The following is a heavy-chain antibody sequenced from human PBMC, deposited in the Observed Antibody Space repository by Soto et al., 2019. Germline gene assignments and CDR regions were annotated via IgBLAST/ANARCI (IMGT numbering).Heavy chain of an antibody. CDR1: GYSFTSNW. CDR2: ISPGDSDT. CDR3: ARLASSSIAAPFDY. V-gene: IGHV5-51*01. J-gene: IGHJ4*02. D-gene: IGHD6-6*01. Sequence: GESLKICCKVSGYSFTSNWIAWVRHMPGKGLEWMGIISPGDSDTRYSPSFQGQVTISADKSITTAYLQWSSLKASDTAMYYCARLASSSIAAPFDYWGQGTLVTVSS.